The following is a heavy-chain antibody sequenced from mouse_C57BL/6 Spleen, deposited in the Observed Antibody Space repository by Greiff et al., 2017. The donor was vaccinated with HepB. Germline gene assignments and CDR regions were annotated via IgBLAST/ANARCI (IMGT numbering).Heavy chain of an antibody. D-gene: IGHD2-1*01. CDR2: INPSSGYT. CDR3: SRGGDYYGNLYAMDY. Sequence: QVQLQQSGAELARPGASVKMSCKASGYTFTSYTMHWVKQRPGQGLEWIGYINPSSGYTKYNQKFKDKATLTADKSSSTAYMQLSSLTSEDSAVYYWSRGGDYYGNLYAMDYWGQGTSVTVSS. V-gene: IGHV1-4*01. J-gene: IGHJ4*01. CDR1: GYTFTSYT.